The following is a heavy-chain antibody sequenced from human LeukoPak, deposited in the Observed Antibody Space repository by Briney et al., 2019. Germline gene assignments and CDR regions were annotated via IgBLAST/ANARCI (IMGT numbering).Heavy chain of an antibody. CDR2: INSDGSST. J-gene: IGHJ4*02. CDR3: AKKHPGGVIESPDS. Sequence: GGFLRLSCAASGSTFSSYWMHWVRQAPGKGLVWVSRINSDGSSTSYADSVKGRFTISRDNAKNTLYLQMNSLRAADTAVYYCAKKHPGGVIESPDSWGQGTLVTVSS. V-gene: IGHV3-74*01. CDR1: GSTFSSYW. D-gene: IGHD3-16*02.